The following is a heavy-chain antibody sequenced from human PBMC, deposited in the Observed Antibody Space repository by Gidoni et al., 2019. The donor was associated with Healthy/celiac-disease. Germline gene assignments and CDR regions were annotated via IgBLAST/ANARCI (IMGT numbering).Heavy chain of an antibody. CDR2: IDWDDDK. V-gene: IGHV2-70*15. CDR3: ARIGTIAVAGRTIEVFDY. D-gene: IGHD6-19*01. CDR1: GFSLSTSGMC. J-gene: IGHJ4*02. Sequence: QVTLRESGPALVKPTQTLTLTCTFSGFSLSTSGMCVSWIRQPPGKALEWLARIDWDDDKYYSTSLKTRLTISKDTSKNQVVLTMTNMDPVDTATYYCARIGTIAVAGRTIEVFDYWGQGTLVTVSS.